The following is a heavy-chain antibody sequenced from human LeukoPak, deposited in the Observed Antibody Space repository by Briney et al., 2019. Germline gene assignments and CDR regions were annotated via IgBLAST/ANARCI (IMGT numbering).Heavy chain of an antibody. D-gene: IGHD2-15*01. J-gene: IGHJ5*02. CDR1: GGTFSSYA. Sequence: ASVKVSCKASGGTFSSYAISWVRQAPGQGLEWMGGIIPIFGTANYAQKFQGRVTITADESTSTACMELSSLRSEDTAVYYCARVLAATGWFDPWGQGTLVTVSS. V-gene: IGHV1-69*13. CDR2: IIPIFGTA. CDR3: ARVLAATGWFDP.